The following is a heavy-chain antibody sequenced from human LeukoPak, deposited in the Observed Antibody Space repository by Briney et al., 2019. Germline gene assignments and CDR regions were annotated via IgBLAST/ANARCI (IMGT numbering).Heavy chain of an antibody. Sequence: WASVKVSCKASGGTFSSYAISWVRQAPGQGLEWMGGIIPIFGTANYAQKFQGRVTITADESTSTAYMELSSLRSEDTAVYYCARGGIYYYYYYMDVWGKGTTVTVSS. CDR3: ARGGIYYYYYYMDV. D-gene: IGHD1-14*01. CDR1: GGTFSSYA. J-gene: IGHJ6*03. V-gene: IGHV1-69*01. CDR2: IIPIFGTA.